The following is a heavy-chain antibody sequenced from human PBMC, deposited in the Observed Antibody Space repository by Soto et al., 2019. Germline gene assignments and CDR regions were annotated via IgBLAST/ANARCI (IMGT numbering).Heavy chain of an antibody. CDR2: IYYSGST. CDR3: ARGSYYDFWSGYYDYYYYGMDV. J-gene: IGHJ6*02. CDR1: GGSVSSGSYY. D-gene: IGHD3-3*01. Sequence: PSLTCTVSGGSVSSGSYYWSWIRQPPGKGLEWIGYIYYSGSTNYNPSLKSRVTISVDTSKNQFSLKLSSVTAADTAVYYCARGSYYDFWSGYYDYYYYGMDVWGQGTTVTV. V-gene: IGHV4-61*01.